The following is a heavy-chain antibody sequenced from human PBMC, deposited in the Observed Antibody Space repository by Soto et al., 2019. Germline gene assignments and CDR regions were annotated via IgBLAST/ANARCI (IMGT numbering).Heavy chain of an antibody. CDR2: ISYDGTNK. D-gene: IGHD6-13*01. CDR1: GFTFSSYA. CDR3: VKDPFVAAAGPYYFDY. Sequence: LSLSCAASGFTFSSYAMHWVRQAPGKRLEWVAAISYDGTNKYYADSVKGQFTISRDNSKNTLFLQMNSLRAEDTALYYCVKDPFVAAAGPYYFDYWGQGSLVTVSS. J-gene: IGHJ4*02. V-gene: IGHV3-30-3*01.